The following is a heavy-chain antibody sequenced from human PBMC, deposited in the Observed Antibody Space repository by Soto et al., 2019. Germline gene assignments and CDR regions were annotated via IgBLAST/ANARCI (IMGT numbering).Heavy chain of an antibody. V-gene: IGHV4-4*02. J-gene: IGHJ4*02. CDR3: ARRWGEGSVDY. Sequence: QVQLQESGPGLVKPSGTLSLTCAVSGGSISSSNWWRWVRQPPGKGLQWIGEIYHSGSTNYIPSLKSRFTISLDKSRNQFSLKLGSVTAAATAVYYCARRWGEGSVDYWGQGTLVTVSS. D-gene: IGHD3-10*01. CDR2: IYHSGST. CDR1: GGSISSSNW.